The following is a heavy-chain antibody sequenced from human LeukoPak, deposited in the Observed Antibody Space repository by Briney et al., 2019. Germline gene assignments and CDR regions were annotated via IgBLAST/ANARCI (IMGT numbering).Heavy chain of an antibody. D-gene: IGHD3-9*01. CDR3: AKAEGYDILTGLDY. Sequence: GGSLRLSCAASGFTFSSYWMHWVRQAPGKGLVWVSGINSDGSSRRYADSVKGRFTISRDNSKNTLYLQMNSLRTEDTAVYYCAKAEGYDILTGLDYWGQGTLVTVSS. J-gene: IGHJ4*02. V-gene: IGHV3-74*01. CDR1: GFTFSSYW. CDR2: INSDGSSR.